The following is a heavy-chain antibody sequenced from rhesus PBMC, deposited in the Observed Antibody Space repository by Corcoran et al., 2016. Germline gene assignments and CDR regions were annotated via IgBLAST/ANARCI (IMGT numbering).Heavy chain of an antibody. D-gene: IGHD5-12*01. J-gene: IGHJ4*01. CDR1: GGSISDSYR. Sequence: QVQLQESGPGVVKPSETLSLTCAVSGGSISDSYRWSWIRQPPGKGLGWIGYIYGSSTSTNYDHSLKIRVTISKDTPKNQFSLHLGSVTAADTAVYYCARDTATPFDYWGQGVLVTVSS. CDR3: ARDTATPFDY. V-gene: IGHV4S10*01. CDR2: IYGSSTST.